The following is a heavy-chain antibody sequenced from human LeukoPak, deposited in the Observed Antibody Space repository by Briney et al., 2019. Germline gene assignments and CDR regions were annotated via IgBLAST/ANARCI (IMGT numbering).Heavy chain of an antibody. CDR3: ARGGRGSGYLDY. Sequence: QAGGSLRLSCAASGFTVSSNYMNWVRQAPGKGLEWVSVIYSGGSTSYADSVKGRFSISRDTSKNTLYLQLSSLRAEDTAVYYCARGGRGSGYLDYWGQGTLVTVSS. CDR1: GFTVSSNY. D-gene: IGHD2-15*01. V-gene: IGHV3-53*01. J-gene: IGHJ4*02. CDR2: IYSGGST.